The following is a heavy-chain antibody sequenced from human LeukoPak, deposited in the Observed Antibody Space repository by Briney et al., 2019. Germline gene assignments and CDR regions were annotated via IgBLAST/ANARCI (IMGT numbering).Heavy chain of an antibody. Sequence: GGSLPVSCAASGFTFSSYTMNWVRQAPGKGLEWVSSISSSGSYMYYADSVKGRFTISRDNAKNSLYLQMNSLRAEDTAVYYCARDRDVPAIGMDVWGKGTTVTASS. J-gene: IGHJ6*04. CDR3: ARDRDVPAIGMDV. CDR2: ISSSGSYM. CDR1: GFTFSSYT. V-gene: IGHV3-21*06.